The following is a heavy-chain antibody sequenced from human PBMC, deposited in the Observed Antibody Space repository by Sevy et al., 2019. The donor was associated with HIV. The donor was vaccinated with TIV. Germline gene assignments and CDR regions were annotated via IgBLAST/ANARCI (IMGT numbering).Heavy chain of an antibody. D-gene: IGHD6-6*01. V-gene: IGHV3-7*01. J-gene: IGHJ3*01. Sequence: GRSLRLSCAASGFTFSAYWMAWVRQAPGKGLEWVANLNQDGSEKYPVDSVKGRFTISRDNAKNSLYLQMNSVRVEDTGIYYCALDAWRSLVNWGRGTMVTVSS. CDR2: LNQDGSEK. CDR3: ALDAWRSLVN. CDR1: GFTFSAYW.